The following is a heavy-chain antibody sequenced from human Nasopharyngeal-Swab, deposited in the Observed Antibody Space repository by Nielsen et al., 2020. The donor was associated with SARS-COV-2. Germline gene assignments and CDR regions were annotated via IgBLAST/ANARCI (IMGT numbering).Heavy chain of an antibody. Sequence: SGPTLVKPTQTLTLTCTFSGFSLSTSGMCVSWIRQPPRKALEWLARIDWDDDKYYSTSLKTRLTISKDTSKNQVVLTMTNMDPVDTATYYCARGYYYDSSGYFDYWGQGTLVTVSS. J-gene: IGHJ4*02. D-gene: IGHD3-22*01. CDR2: IDWDDDK. V-gene: IGHV2-70*11. CDR1: GFSLSTSGMC. CDR3: ARGYYYDSSGYFDY.